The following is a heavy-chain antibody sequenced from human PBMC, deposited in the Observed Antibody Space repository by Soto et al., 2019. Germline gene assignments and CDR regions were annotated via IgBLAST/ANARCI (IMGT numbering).Heavy chain of an antibody. CDR2: IYYNGNT. D-gene: IGHD3-3*01. J-gene: IGHJ4*02. V-gene: IGHV4-59*08. CDR1: SGSISSYY. CDR3: ARHGSVFGVVSTPYFNY. Sequence: SETLSLTCTVSSGSISSYYWSWIRQSPGKGLEWIGYIYYNGNTKYNPSLKSRVTMTVDTSKNQFSLKMTSVTAADTAMYYCARHGSVFGVVSTPYFNYWGQETLVTVSS.